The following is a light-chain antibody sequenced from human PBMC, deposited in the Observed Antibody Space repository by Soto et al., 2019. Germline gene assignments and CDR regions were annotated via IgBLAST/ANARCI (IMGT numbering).Light chain of an antibody. CDR2: DVS. J-gene: IGKJ4*01. CDR1: HTVASF. CDR3: QQRSNWPPT. V-gene: IGKV3-11*01. Sequence: DTELIQSPATLSLSPGERATLSCRASHTVASFLAWYQHKAGQAPRLLIYDVSNRATGIPARFSGSGSGTDFTLTISSLEPDDFAVYYCQQRSNWPPTFGGGTNVEIK.